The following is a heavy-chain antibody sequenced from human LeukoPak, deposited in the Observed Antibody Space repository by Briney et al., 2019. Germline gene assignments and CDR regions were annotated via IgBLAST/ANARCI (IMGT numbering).Heavy chain of an antibody. CDR3: ARDPCSGSSCYSPSDY. J-gene: IGHJ4*02. Sequence: KPGGSLRLSCAASGFTFSSYSMNWVRQAPGKGLEWVSSISSYSSYIYYADSVKGRFTTSRDNAKNSLYLQMNSLRAEDTAVYYCARDPCSGSSCYSPSDYWGQGTLVTVSS. D-gene: IGHD2-2*01. CDR1: GFTFSSYS. V-gene: IGHV3-21*01. CDR2: ISSYSSYI.